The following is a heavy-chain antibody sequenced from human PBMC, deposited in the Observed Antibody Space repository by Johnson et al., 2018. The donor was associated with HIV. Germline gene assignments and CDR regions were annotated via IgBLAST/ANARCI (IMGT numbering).Heavy chain of an antibody. CDR3: ARDRGGKGGFDAFDL. D-gene: IGHD2-15*01. V-gene: IGHV3-30*04. CDR2: ISYDGSNK. Sequence: QVQLVESGGGVVQPGRSLRLSCAASGFTFSSYAMHWVRQAPGKGLEWVAVISYDGSNKYYADSVKGRFTISRDNSKNTLYLQMNSLRAEDTAVYYCARDRGGKGGFDAFDLWGQGTLVTVSS. CDR1: GFTFSSYA. J-gene: IGHJ3*01.